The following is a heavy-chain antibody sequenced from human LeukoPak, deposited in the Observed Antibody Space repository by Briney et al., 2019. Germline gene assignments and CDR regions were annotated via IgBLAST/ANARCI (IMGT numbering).Heavy chain of an antibody. CDR1: GYTFTGYY. CDR3: ARALGVWGELNNWFDP. V-gene: IGHV1-2*02. Sequence: ASVKVSCKASGYTFTGYYMHWVRQAPGQGLEWTGWINPNSGGTNYAQKFQGRVTMTRDTSISTAYMELSRLRSDDTAVYYCARALGVWGELNNWFDPWGQGTLVTVSS. J-gene: IGHJ5*02. CDR2: INPNSGGT. D-gene: IGHD7-27*01.